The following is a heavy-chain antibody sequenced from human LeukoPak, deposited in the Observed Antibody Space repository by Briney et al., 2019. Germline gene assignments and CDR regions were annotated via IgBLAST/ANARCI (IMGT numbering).Heavy chain of an antibody. CDR3: ARAYCSGGSCYDFLDY. Sequence: ASVKVSCKASGYTFTSYDINWVRQATGQGLGWMRWMNPNSGNTGYAQKFQGRVTMTRNTSVSTAYMELSSLRSEDTAVYYCARAYCSGGSCYDFLDYWGQGTLVTVSS. D-gene: IGHD2-15*01. J-gene: IGHJ4*02. V-gene: IGHV1-8*01. CDR2: MNPNSGNT. CDR1: GYTFTSYD.